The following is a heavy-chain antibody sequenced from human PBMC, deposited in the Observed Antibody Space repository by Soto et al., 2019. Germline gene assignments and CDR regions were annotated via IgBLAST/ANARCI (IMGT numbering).Heavy chain of an antibody. Sequence: SGPTLVNPTEPLTLTCSVSGFSLTDTRMGVSWIRQAPGRALEWLAHIISNDDKSYSTSLKSRLTISKDTSKSQVVLRMTNMDPVDTGRYSCARALFYSDSDGYYFEFDYWGPGTLVTVSS. CDR2: IISNDDK. CDR1: GFSLTDTRMG. V-gene: IGHV2-26*01. D-gene: IGHD3-22*01. J-gene: IGHJ4*02. CDR3: ARALFYSDSDGYYFEFDY.